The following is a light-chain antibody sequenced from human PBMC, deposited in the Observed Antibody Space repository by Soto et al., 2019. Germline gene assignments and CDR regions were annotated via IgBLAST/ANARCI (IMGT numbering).Light chain of an antibody. J-gene: IGKJ1*01. Sequence: DIQMTQSPSTLSASVGDRVTITCRASQSISNWLAWYQQKTGKAPKLLIYKASSVESGVTSRFSGSGSGTEFPLTISSLPPDDFATYFCQEYNSYPWTFGQGTKVESK. CDR3: QEYNSYPWT. V-gene: IGKV1-5*03. CDR2: KAS. CDR1: QSISNW.